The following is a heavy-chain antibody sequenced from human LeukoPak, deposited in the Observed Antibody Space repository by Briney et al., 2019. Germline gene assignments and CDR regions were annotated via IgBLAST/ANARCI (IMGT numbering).Heavy chain of an antibody. J-gene: IGHJ6*02. D-gene: IGHD2-2*01. CDR3: ASASSPCYYYGMDV. V-gene: IGHV1-18*01. CDR2: ISAYNGNT. Sequence: ASVKVSCKASGYTFTSYGISWVRQAPGQGLEWMGWISAYNGNTNYAQKLQGGVTMTTDTSTSTAYMELRSLRSDDTAVYYCASASSPCYYYGMDVWGQGTTVTVSS. CDR1: GYTFTSYG.